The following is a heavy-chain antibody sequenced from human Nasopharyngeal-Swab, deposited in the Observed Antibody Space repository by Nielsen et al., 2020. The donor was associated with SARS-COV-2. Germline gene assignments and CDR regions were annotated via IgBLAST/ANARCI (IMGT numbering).Heavy chain of an antibody. D-gene: IGHD4-11*01. V-gene: IGHV3-30-3*01. CDR2: ISYDGSNK. CDR1: GFTFSNYA. J-gene: IGHJ4*02. Sequence: GESLKISCAASGFTFSNYAMHWVRQAPGKGLEWVAVISYDGSNKNYADSVKGRFTISRDNSKNTLYLQMNSLRAEDTAVYYCAKVPSTVTTLPPDYWGQGTLVTVSS. CDR3: AKVPSTVTTLPPDY.